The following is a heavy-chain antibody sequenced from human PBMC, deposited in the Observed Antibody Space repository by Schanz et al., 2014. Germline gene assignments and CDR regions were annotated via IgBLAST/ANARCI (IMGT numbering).Heavy chain of an antibody. Sequence: EAHLVESGGGLVKPGGSLTLSCAASRFTVTNAWMSWVRQAPGKGLEWVANIKQDESEKYYVDSVKGRFTISRDNAKNSLFLHMNSLRAEDSAVYYCVRDSFFAFDYWGQGTLVTVSS. J-gene: IGHJ4*02. D-gene: IGHD3-3*01. CDR3: VRDSFFAFDY. V-gene: IGHV3-7*01. CDR2: IKQDESEK. CDR1: RFTVTNAW.